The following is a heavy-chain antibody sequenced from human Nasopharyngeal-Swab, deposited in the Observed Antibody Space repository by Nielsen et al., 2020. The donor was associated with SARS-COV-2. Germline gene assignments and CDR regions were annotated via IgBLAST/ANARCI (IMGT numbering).Heavy chain of an antibody. CDR3: ARETYYYDSRPLDY. V-gene: IGHV4-4*07. CDR2: IYTSGST. D-gene: IGHD3-22*01. J-gene: IGHJ4*02. Sequence: SETLSFTCTVSGGSISSYYWSWIRQPAGKGLEWIGRIYTSGSTNYNPSLKSRVTMSVDTSKNQFSLKLSSVTAADTAVYYCARETYYYDSRPLDYWGQGTLVTVSS. CDR1: GGSISSYY.